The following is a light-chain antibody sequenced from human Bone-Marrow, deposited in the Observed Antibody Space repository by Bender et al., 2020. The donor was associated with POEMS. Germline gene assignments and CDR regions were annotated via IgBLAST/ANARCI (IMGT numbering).Light chain of an antibody. V-gene: IGLV2-14*02. CDR1: ASDIGSYNL. CDR3: CSYTSSGTLYI. Sequence: QSALTQPASVSASPGQSITISCSGTASDIGSYNLVSWYQQHPGTAPKLMIFEVSKRPSGVSDRFSGSKSGSTASLTISGLQADDEGDYYCCSYTSSGTLYIFGTGTKVTVL. CDR2: EVS. J-gene: IGLJ1*01.